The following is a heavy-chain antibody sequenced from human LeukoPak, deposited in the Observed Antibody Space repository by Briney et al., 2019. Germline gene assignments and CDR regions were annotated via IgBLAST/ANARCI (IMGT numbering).Heavy chain of an antibody. D-gene: IGHD7-27*01. V-gene: IGHV3-53*01. Sequence: GGSLRLSCAASGFTVSSRYMSWVRQAPGKGLEWVSVFYTGGTAYYADSVKGRFTISRDNSKNTLYLQMNSLRAEDTAVYYCAKVAKLGPYFDYWGQGTLVTVPS. CDR3: AKVAKLGPYFDY. CDR2: FYTGGTA. CDR1: GFTVSSRY. J-gene: IGHJ4*02.